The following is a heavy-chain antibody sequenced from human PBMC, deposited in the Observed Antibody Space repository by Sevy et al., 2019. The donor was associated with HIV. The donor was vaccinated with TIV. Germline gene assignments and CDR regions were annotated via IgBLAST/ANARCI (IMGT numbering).Heavy chain of an antibody. Sequence: SETLSLTCTVSGFSIISDYYWGWIRQPPGKGLEWIGSIYDGGSTYYNPSLKSRVTISIDTSKNQFSLKLSSVTAADTAVYYCARDYYGSGSYYQFVYWGQGTLVTVSS. CDR2: IYDGGST. CDR3: ARDYYGSGSYYQFVY. CDR1: GFSIISDYY. D-gene: IGHD3-10*01. V-gene: IGHV4-38-2*02. J-gene: IGHJ4*02.